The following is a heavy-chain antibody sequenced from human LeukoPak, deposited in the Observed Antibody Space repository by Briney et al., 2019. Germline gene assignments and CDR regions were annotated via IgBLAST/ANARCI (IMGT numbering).Heavy chain of an antibody. CDR1: GYTFTGYY. J-gene: IGHJ4*02. D-gene: IGHD3-10*01. Sequence: ASVKVSCKASGYTFTGYYMHWVRQAPGQGLEWMGWINPNSGGTNYAQKFQGRVTMTRDTSNSTAYMELSRLRSDDTAVYYCARKRWFGELSSDYWGQGTLVTVSS. CDR2: INPNSGGT. CDR3: ARKRWFGELSSDY. V-gene: IGHV1-2*02.